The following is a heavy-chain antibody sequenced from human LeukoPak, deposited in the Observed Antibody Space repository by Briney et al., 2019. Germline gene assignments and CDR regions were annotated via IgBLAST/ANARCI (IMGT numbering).Heavy chain of an antibody. CDR1: GYTFTSYA. Sequence: RASVKVSCKASGYTFTSYAMHWVRQAPGQRLEWMGWINAGNGNTKYSQKFQGRVTITRDTSASTAYMELSSLRSEDTAVYYCARVRSGYDSPWSFDYWGQGTLVTVSS. CDR3: ARVRSGYDSPWSFDY. D-gene: IGHD5-12*01. V-gene: IGHV1-3*01. CDR2: INAGNGNT. J-gene: IGHJ4*02.